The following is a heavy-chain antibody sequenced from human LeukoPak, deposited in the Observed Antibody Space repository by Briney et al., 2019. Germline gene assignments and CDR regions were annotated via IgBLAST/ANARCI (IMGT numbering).Heavy chain of an antibody. CDR2: ISYSGSNI. J-gene: IGHJ6*02. CDR1: GFTLSSYG. Sequence: GGSLTLSCAASGFTLSSYGMHGVRQAPAKGREGVAFISYSGSNIYYVDSVKGRITISRDNSKNTLYLQMNSLRAEDTAVYYCAKDSLRWSYFYYGMDVWGQGTTVTVSS. V-gene: IGHV3-30*18. CDR3: AKDSLRWSYFYYGMDV. D-gene: IGHD4-23*01.